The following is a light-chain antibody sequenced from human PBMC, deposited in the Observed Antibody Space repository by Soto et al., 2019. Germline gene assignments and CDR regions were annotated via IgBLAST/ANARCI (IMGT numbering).Light chain of an antibody. CDR1: SSDIGLYNY. Sequence: QSALTQPASVSGSPGQSITISCTGTSSDIGLYNYVSWFQHHPGTAPKLLIYDLRNRPSGISNRFSGSKSGNTASLAISGLQTEDEAAYFCSSYTSNSTYVFGTGTKVTVL. J-gene: IGLJ1*01. CDR3: SSYTSNSTYV. CDR2: DLR. V-gene: IGLV2-14*03.